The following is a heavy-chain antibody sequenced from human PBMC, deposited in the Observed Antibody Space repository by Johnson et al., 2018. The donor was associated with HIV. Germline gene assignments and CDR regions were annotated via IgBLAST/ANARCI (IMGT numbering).Heavy chain of an antibody. CDR2: ISYDGSNK. CDR3: AKDVGNYWPNAFDI. D-gene: IGHD3-22*01. Sequence: QVQLVESGGGLVQPGGSLRLSCAASAFAFSSYVMHWVRQAPGKGLEWVAVISYDGSNKYYADSVKGRFTISRDNSKNTLYLQMNSLRAEDTAVYYCAKDVGNYWPNAFDIWGQGTMVTVSS. CDR1: AFAFSSYV. J-gene: IGHJ3*02. V-gene: IGHV3-30*04.